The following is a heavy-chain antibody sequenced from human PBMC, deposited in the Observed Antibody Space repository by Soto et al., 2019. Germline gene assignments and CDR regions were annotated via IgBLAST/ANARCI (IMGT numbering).Heavy chain of an antibody. CDR3: AGWARRGRPSAGYCGGSCYFYSFDY. CDR1: GGSISSYY. Sequence: PSETLSLTCTVSGGSISSYYWSWIRQPPGKGLEWIGYIYYSGSTNYNPSLKSRVTISVDTSKNQFSLKLSSVTAADTAVYYCAGWARRGRPSAGYCGGSCYFYSFDYWGQGTLVTVSS. V-gene: IGHV4-59*01. CDR2: IYYSGST. J-gene: IGHJ4*02. D-gene: IGHD2-15*01.